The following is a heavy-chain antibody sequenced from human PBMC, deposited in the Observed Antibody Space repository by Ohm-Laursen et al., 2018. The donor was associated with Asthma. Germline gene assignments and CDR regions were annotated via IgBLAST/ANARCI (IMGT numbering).Heavy chain of an antibody. V-gene: IGHV3-33*08. CDR1: GFTFSSYG. Sequence: SLRLSCTASGFTFSSYGMHWVRQAPGKRPEWVAVIWHDGSVRYYADSVKGRFTISRDNSRKTMYLQMNSLRGDDTAVYYCARRSKICYDTSHCFFDYWGQGTLVTVSS. D-gene: IGHD2-2*01. CDR2: IWHDGSVR. J-gene: IGHJ4*02. CDR3: ARRSKICYDTSHCFFDY.